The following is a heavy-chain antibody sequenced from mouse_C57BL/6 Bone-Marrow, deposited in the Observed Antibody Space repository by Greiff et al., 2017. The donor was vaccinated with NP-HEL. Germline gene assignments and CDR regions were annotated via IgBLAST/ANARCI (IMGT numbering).Heavy chain of an antibody. CDR2: INPYNGGT. CDR3: ARKDYYGSSSYYYAMDY. V-gene: IGHV1-19*01. Sequence: DVQLQESGPVLVKPGASVKMSCKASGYTFTDYYMNWVKQSPGKSLEWIGVINPYNGGTSYNQKFKGKATLTVDKSSSTAYMELNSLTSEDSAVYYCARKDYYGSSSYYYAMDYWGQGTSVTVSS. D-gene: IGHD1-1*01. J-gene: IGHJ4*01. CDR1: GYTFTDYY.